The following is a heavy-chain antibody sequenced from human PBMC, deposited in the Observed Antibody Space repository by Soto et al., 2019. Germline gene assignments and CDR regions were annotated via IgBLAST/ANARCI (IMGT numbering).Heavy chain of an antibody. V-gene: IGHV5-51*01. CDR3: AWIPHSTTSYYDYPSGMDV. D-gene: IGHD2-2*01. CDR2: IYPADSDT. CDR1: GYRFPRDW. J-gene: IGHJ6*02. Sequence: PGESLKISCKGSGYRFPRDWTGWVRQRPGKGLEWMGSIYPADSDTRYSPSFQGHVTISADKSIRTAYLEWSSLKASDSGVYYCAWIPHSTTSYYDYPSGMDVWGQGTTVTVSS.